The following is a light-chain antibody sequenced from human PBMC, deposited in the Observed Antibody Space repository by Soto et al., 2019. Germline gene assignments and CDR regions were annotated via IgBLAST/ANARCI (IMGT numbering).Light chain of an antibody. J-gene: IGKJ5*01. V-gene: IGKV3-20*01. CDR2: AAS. CDR3: QKYGVSPGIT. CDR1: ETFSVSF. Sequence: EIVLTQSPATLSLSPGDRATLSCRASETFSVSFLAWYQQKPGRAPRLLIYAASTRATDIPDRFTGSGSGTDFTLTIRRLEPEDFGIYYWQKYGVSPGITFGQGTRLEI.